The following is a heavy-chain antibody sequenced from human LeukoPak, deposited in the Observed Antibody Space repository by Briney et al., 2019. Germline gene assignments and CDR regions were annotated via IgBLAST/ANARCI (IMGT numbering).Heavy chain of an antibody. V-gene: IGHV3-7*01. CDR2: IKEDGTET. CDR3: VRDFRSADY. CDR1: GFIFSSNW. J-gene: IGHJ4*02. Sequence: QAGGSLRLSCAASGFIFSSNWMSWVRLAPGKGPEWVANIKEDGTETYYVDSVKGRFTISRDNAKNSLYLQMNSLRVEDTAVYYCVRDFRSADYWGQGTLVTVSS.